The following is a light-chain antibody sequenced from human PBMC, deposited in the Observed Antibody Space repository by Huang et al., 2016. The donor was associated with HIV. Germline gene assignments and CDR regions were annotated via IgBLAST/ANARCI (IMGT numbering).Light chain of an antibody. V-gene: IGKV1-39*01. Sequence: DIQMTQSPPSLSASVGDSVTIACRAIQNVNTYLNWYQQKPGQAPRLLIFAASRLRSGVPSRFSGSGSGTEFTLTISSLHLEDFATYYCQQRFSTTITFGQGTRLDIK. CDR1: QNVNTY. CDR2: AAS. J-gene: IGKJ5*01. CDR3: QQRFSTTIT.